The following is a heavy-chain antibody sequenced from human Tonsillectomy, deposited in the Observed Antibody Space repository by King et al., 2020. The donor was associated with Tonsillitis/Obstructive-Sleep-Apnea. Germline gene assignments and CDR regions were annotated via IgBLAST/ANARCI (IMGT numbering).Heavy chain of an antibody. CDR3: ARGAYCTSASCYSPGAFDV. CDR1: GFTFSRYD. V-gene: IGHV3-13*01. Sequence: VQLVESGGGLVQPGGSLRLSCAASGFTFSRYDMHWVRHVTGKGLEWVSAIGTSGDTAYPGSVKGRFTISRENAKTSLYLQMNSLRVGDTAVYYCARGAYCTSASCYSPGAFDVWGQGTMVTVSS. J-gene: IGHJ3*01. CDR2: IGTSGDT. D-gene: IGHD2-2*01.